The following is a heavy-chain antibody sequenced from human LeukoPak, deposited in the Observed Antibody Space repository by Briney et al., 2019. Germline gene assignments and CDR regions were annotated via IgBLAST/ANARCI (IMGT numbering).Heavy chain of an antibody. J-gene: IGHJ4*02. V-gene: IGHV4-34*01. CDR2: INHGGST. D-gene: IGHD3-9*01. Sequence: PGGSLRLSCAAPGFSFSIYSMNWVRQAPGKGLEWIGEINHGGSTNYNPSLKSRLTISVDTSKNQFSLKLSSVTAADTAVYYCAREGVYYDILAAYYRPYYFDFWGQGTLVTVYS. CDR3: AREGVYYDILAAYYRPYYFDF. CDR1: GFSFSIYS.